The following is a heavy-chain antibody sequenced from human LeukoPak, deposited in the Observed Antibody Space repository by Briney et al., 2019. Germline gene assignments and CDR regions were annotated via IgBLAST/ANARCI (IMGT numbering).Heavy chain of an antibody. CDR1: GGSISSHY. D-gene: IGHD6-13*01. V-gene: IGHV4-59*11. CDR3: ARGVYSSSWYNWFDP. CDR2: IYYSGSA. Sequence: LETLSLTCTVCGGSISSHYWCSLRQPPGKGVEGIGYIYYSGSANYNPSLKIRVTISIDTSKIQFSLKLSSVNAADTAVYYCARGVYSSSWYNWFDPWGQGTLVTVSS. J-gene: IGHJ5*02.